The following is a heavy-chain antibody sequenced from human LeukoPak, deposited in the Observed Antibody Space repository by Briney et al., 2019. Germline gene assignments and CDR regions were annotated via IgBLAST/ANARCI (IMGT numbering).Heavy chain of an antibody. CDR3: AKDMGYEMYYFDY. CDR1: GFTFDDYA. J-gene: IGHJ4*02. V-gene: IGHV3-9*01. D-gene: IGHD5-12*01. Sequence: HPGGSLRLSCAASGFTFDDYAMHWVRQAPGKGLEWVSGISWNSGSIGYADSVKGRFTISRDNAKNSLYLQMNSLRAEDTALYYCAKDMGYEMYYFDYWSQGTLVTVSS. CDR2: ISWNSGSI.